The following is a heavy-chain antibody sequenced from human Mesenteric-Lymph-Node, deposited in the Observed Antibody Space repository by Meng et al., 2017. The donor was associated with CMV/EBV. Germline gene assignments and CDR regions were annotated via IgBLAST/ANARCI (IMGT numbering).Heavy chain of an antibody. J-gene: IGHJ6*02. Sequence: ASVLSCMASGYTFTSYFIHWVRQAPGQGLEWMGIIHPSPDSTIYAQKFQGRVSVTRDTSTSTVYMELSSLRSEDSAVYYCAREPPTISTPIIFQHGMDVWGQGTTVTVSS. CDR1: GYTFTSYF. V-gene: IGHV1-46*01. CDR3: AREPPTISTPIIFQHGMDV. D-gene: IGHD4-11*01. CDR2: IHPSPDST.